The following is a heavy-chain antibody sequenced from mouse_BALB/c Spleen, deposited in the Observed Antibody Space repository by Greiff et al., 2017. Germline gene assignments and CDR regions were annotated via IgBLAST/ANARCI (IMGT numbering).Heavy chain of an antibody. J-gene: IGHJ4*01. CDR3: ARDYGSREDAMDY. Sequence: VKLMESGPGLVAPSQSLSITCTVSGFSLTGYGVNWVRQPPGKGLEWLGMIWGDGSTDYNSALKSRLSISKDNSKSQVFLKMNSLQTDDTARYYCARDYGSREDAMDYWGQGTSVTVSS. CDR2: IWGDGST. CDR1: GFSLTGYG. V-gene: IGHV2-6-7*01. D-gene: IGHD1-1*01.